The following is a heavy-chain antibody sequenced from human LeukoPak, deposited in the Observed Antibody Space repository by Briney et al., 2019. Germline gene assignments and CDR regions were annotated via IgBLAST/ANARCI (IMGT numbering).Heavy chain of an antibody. CDR2: INHSGST. CDR3: ARSVVPAAIVRSHWFDP. CDR1: GGSFSGYY. J-gene: IGHJ5*01. D-gene: IGHD2-2*01. V-gene: IGHV4-34*01. Sequence: KTSETLSLTCAVYGGSFSGYYWSWIRQPPGKGLEWIGEINHSGSTNYNPSLKSRVTISVDTSKNQFSLKLSSVTAADTAVYYCARSVVPAAIVRSHWFDPWGQGTLVTVSS.